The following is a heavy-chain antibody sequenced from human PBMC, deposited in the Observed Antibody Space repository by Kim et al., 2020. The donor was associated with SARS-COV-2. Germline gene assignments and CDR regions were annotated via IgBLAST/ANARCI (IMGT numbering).Heavy chain of an antibody. Sequence: SETLSLTCTVSGGSISSSSYYWGWIRQPPGKGLEWIGSIYYSGSTYYNPSLKSRVTISVDTSKNQFSLKLSSVNAADTAVYYCARQGFTHSYYFDYWGQGTLVTVSS. CDR1: GGSISSSSYY. J-gene: IGHJ4*02. CDR2: IYYSGST. CDR3: ARQGFTHSYYFDY. V-gene: IGHV4-39*01.